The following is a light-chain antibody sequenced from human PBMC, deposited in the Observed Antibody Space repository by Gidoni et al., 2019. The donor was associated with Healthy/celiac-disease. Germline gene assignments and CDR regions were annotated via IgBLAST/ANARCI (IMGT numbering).Light chain of an antibody. CDR2: GAS. CDR1: QSVSSSY. J-gene: IGKJ1*01. CDR3: QQYGSSPLWT. V-gene: IGKV3-20*01. Sequence: EIVLTQSPGTLSLSPGERATLSCRASQSVSSSYLAWYQQKPGQAPRLLIYGASSRATGIPDRFSGSWSWTDFTLTISRLEPEDFAVYYCQQYGSSPLWTFGQGTKVEIK.